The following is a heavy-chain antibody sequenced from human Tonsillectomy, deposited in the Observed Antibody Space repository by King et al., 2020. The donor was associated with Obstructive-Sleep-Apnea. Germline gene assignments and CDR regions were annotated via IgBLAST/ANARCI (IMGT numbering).Heavy chain of an antibody. D-gene: IGHD3-22*01. CDR3: ARVVPHSYYDSTGYYADY. CDR2: IYYSGNT. V-gene: IGHV4-30-4*07. Sequence: QVQLQESGPGLVKASETLSLTCAVSGGSISSGGYSWSWIRQPPGKGLEWVGYIYYSGNTYYYPSLKSRVTISVDTSKNPFSLKLSPVTAADTAVYYCARVVPHSYYDSTGYYADYWGQGTLVTVSS. CDR1: GGSISSGGYS. J-gene: IGHJ4*02.